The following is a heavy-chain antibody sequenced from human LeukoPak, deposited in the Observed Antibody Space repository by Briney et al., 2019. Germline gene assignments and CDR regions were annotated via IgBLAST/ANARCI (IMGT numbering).Heavy chain of an antibody. J-gene: IGHJ5*02. V-gene: IGHV3-30*02. Sequence: GGSLRLSCAASGFTFSSYGMHWVRQAPGKGLDWVAFIHHDGINKYYADSVRGRFTISRDTSKNTLYLQMNSLRAEDKAEDYCAKGDKMLTWRRSYYRFDPWGQGTLVTVSS. CDR1: GFTFSSYG. D-gene: IGHD3-10*01. CDR2: IHHDGINK. CDR3: AKGDKMLTWRRSYYRFDP.